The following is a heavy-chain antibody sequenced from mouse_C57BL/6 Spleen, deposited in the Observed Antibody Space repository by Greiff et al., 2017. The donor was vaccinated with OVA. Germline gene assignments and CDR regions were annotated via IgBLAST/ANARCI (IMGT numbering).Heavy chain of an antibody. CDR2: INYDGSST. CDR3: ARDTTVEGYFDV. J-gene: IGHJ1*03. CDR1: GFTFSDYY. Sequence: EVKLVESEGGLVQPGSSMKLSCTASGFTFSDYYMAWVRQVPEKGLEWVANINYDGSSTYYLDSLKSRFIISRDNAKNILYLQMSSLKSEDTATYYCARDTTVEGYFDVWGTGTTVTVSS. V-gene: IGHV5-16*01. D-gene: IGHD1-1*01.